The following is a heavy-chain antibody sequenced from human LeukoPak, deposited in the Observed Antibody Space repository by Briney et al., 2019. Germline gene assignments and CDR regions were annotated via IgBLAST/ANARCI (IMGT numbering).Heavy chain of an antibody. J-gene: IGHJ4*02. CDR3: ARHTVRLRGYSYGDTTTYYFDY. V-gene: IGHV1/OR15-3*02. D-gene: IGHD5-18*01. Sequence: ASVKVSCKASGYTFTDYFMNWMRQAPGQRLKWMGWINAGNGNTKYSQKLQGRVTITRDTSASTAYMQLSSLRSEDTAVYYCARHTVRLRGYSYGDTTTYYFDYWGQGTLVTVSS. CDR2: INAGNGNT. CDR1: GYTFTDYF.